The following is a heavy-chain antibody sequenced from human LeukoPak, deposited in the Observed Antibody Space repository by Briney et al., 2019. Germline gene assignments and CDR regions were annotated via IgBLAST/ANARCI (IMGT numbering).Heavy chain of an antibody. CDR1: GFTFSNYA. Sequence: GGSLRLSCAASGFTFSNYAMSWVRQAPGRGLEWVSAISGSSGLTYYADSVKGRFTISRDNSKNTLYLQMNSLRAEDTAVYYCAKLGYYYDSSGAYYFDYWGQGTLVTVSS. CDR3: AKLGYYYDSSGAYYFDY. J-gene: IGHJ4*02. CDR2: ISGSSGLT. D-gene: IGHD3-22*01. V-gene: IGHV3-23*01.